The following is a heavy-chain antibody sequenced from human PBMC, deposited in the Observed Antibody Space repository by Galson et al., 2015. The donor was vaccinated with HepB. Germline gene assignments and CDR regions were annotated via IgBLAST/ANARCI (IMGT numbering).Heavy chain of an antibody. D-gene: IGHD5-12*01. V-gene: IGHV3-48*01. CDR1: GFSLTDHA. CDR3: VGDRGSGFGGNDVPSFDY. Sequence: SLRLSCAASGFSLTDHAMNWVRRAPGKGLEWVAYISSDSTTNYYADSVKGRFTISRDNGKNSVFLQMNSLRGDDTAVYYCVGDRGSGFGGNDVPSFDYWGRGSLVTVSP. J-gene: IGHJ4*02. CDR2: ISSDSTTN.